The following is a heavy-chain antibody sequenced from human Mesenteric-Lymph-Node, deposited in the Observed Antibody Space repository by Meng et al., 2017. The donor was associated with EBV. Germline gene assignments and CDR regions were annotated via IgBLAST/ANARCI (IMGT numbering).Heavy chain of an antibody. Sequence: QLQLVESWGGLVKPGGPLRLSCAASGFIFSNYYMAWIRQTPGRGLEWLSHISSTGTIVKYDDSVQGRFTISRDNAKNSLYLQMNSLQPDDTAVYYCVRGDYGDGNWFDPWGQGTLVTVSS. D-gene: IGHD4-17*01. CDR2: ISSTGTIV. J-gene: IGHJ5*02. CDR1: GFIFSNYY. CDR3: VRGDYGDGNWFDP. V-gene: IGHV3-11*01.